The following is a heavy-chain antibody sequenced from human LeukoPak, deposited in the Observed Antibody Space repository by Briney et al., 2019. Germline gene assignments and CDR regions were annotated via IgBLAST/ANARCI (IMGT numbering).Heavy chain of an antibody. CDR3: ARTRRLYDHDAFDI. J-gene: IGHJ3*02. CDR1: GYIFSNYW. D-gene: IGHD5/OR15-5a*01. Sequence: GEPLKISCQASGYIFSNYWIGWVRQMPGKGLEWMAIIYPGDSETKYSPSFQGQVTISVDKSISTTYLQWSSVKASDTAIYYCARTRRLYDHDAFDIWGQGTMVTVSS. V-gene: IGHV5-51*01. CDR2: IYPGDSET.